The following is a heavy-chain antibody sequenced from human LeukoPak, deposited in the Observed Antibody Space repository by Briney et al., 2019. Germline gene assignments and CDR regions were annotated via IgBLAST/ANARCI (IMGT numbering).Heavy chain of an antibody. CDR2: INHSGST. D-gene: IGHD3-22*01. CDR1: GGSFSGYY. CDR3: ARGSRLITMIVVVRGFDS. Sequence: PSETLSLTCAVYGGSFSGYYWSWIRQPPGKGLEWIGEINHSGSTNYNPSLKSRVTISVDTSKNQSSLKLSSVTAAETAVYYCARGSRLITMIVVVRGFDSWGQGTLVTVSS. V-gene: IGHV4-34*01. J-gene: IGHJ4*02.